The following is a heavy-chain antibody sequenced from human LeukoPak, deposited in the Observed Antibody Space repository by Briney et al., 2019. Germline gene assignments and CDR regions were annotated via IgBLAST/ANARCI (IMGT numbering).Heavy chain of an antibody. V-gene: IGHV3-30*02. CDR2: IRYDGSNK. D-gene: IGHD3-3*01. Sequence: GGSLRLSCAASGFTFSSYGMHWVRQAPGMGLEWVAFIRYDGSNKYYADSVKGRFTISRDNSKNTLYLQMNSLRAEDTAVYYCAKDPAIFGVVTNWFDPWGQGTLVTVSS. CDR1: GFTFSSYG. J-gene: IGHJ5*02. CDR3: AKDPAIFGVVTNWFDP.